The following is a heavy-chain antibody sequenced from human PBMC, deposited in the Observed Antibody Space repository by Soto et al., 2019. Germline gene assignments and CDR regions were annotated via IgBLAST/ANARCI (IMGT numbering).Heavy chain of an antibody. J-gene: IGHJ3*02. Sequence: ASVKVSCKASGYTFTGYYMHWVRQAPGQGLEWMGWINPNSGGTNYAQKFQGWVTMTRDTSISTAYMELSRLRSDDTAVYYCARGGCSGGSCYRKDDAFDIWGQGTMVTVSS. V-gene: IGHV1-2*04. CDR1: GYTFTGYY. D-gene: IGHD2-15*01. CDR2: INPNSGGT. CDR3: ARGGCSGGSCYRKDDAFDI.